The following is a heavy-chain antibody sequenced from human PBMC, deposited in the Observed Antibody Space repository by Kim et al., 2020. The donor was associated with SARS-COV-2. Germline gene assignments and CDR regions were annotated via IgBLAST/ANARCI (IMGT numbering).Heavy chain of an antibody. J-gene: IGHJ3*02. CDR2: INHSGST. CDR1: GGSFSGYY. V-gene: IGHV4-34*01. D-gene: IGHD5-12*01. CDR3: ARGFRSGYGLPASSFDI. Sequence: SETLSLTCAVYGGSFSGYYWSWIRQPPGKGLEWIGEINHSGSTNYNPSLKSRVTISVDTSKNQFSLKLSSVTAADTAVYYCARGFRSGYGLPASSFDIWG.